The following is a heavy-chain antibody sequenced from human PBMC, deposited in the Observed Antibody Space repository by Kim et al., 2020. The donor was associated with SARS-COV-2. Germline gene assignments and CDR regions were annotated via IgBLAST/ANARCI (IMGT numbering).Heavy chain of an antibody. D-gene: IGHD5-12*01. V-gene: IGHV4-59*01. J-gene: IGHJ5*02. CDR3: AREDRDGYRAS. CDR2: T. Sequence: TNYNPSLKSRVTISVDTSKNQSSLKLSSVTAADTAVYYCAREDRDGYRASWGQGTLVTVSS.